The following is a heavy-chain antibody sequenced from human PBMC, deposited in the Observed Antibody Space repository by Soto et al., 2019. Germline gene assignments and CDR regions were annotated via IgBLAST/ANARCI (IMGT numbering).Heavy chain of an antibody. CDR2: IIKDGSEK. Sequence: SGGSLRLSCAASGFTFNTYWMTWVRQAPGEGLEWVANIIKDGSEKSYVDSVKGRFTIPRDNAKNSLYLEMNRLRVEDTAVYYCARDWGGLGYWGQGTLVTVSS. D-gene: IGHD3-10*01. CDR3: ARDWGGLGY. V-gene: IGHV3-7*03. J-gene: IGHJ4*02. CDR1: GFTFNTYW.